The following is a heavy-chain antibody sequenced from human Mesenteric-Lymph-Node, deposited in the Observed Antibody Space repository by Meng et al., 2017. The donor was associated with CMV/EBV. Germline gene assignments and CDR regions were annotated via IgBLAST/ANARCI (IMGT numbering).Heavy chain of an antibody. CDR2: SDPSGSST. Sequence: ASVKVSCKASGYTFTNYYIHWVRQAPGQGLEWVGISDPSGSSTTYAQNFQGRVTMTRDTSTSTVYMELSSLRSDDTAVYHCARVGAYSSTWYAYDFWGQGTLVTVSS. CDR1: GYTFTNYY. CDR3: ARVGAYSSTWYAYDF. V-gene: IGHV1-46*01. D-gene: IGHD6-13*01. J-gene: IGHJ4*02.